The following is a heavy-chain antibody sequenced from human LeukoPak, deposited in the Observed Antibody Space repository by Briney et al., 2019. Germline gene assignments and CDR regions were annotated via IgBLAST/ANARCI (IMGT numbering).Heavy chain of an antibody. CDR3: ARELAVAGSLDY. CDR2: INHSGST. V-gene: IGHV4-34*01. D-gene: IGHD6-19*01. CDR1: GGSFSGYY. J-gene: IGHJ4*02. Sequence: SETLSLTCAVYGGSFSGYYWSWIRQPPGKGLEWIGEINHSGSTNYNPSLKSRVTISVDTSKNQFSLKLSSVTAADTAVYYCARELAVAGSLDYWGQGTLVTVSS.